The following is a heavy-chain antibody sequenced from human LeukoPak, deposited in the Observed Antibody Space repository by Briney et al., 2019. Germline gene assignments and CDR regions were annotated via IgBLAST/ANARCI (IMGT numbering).Heavy chain of an antibody. CDR3: AKNSDRGAYCTGGTCYPYFYYYMDV. D-gene: IGHD2-15*01. J-gene: IGHJ6*03. V-gene: IGHV3-23*01. CDR2: ISSTGGTT. Sequence: GGSLRFSCAASGITFSSYGMNWVRQAPGKGLEWVSSISSTGGTTYYADSVKGRFTISRDNSKNTLYLQMNSLRAEDTAIYYCAKNSDRGAYCTGGTCYPYFYYYMDVWGKGTTVTI. CDR1: GITFSSYG.